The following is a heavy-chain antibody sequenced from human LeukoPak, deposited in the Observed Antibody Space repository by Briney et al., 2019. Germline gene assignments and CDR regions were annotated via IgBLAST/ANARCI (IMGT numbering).Heavy chain of an antibody. CDR2: INSDGSST. CDR3: ASAYSGSYRNNWFDP. CDR1: GFTFSSYA. J-gene: IGHJ5*02. V-gene: IGHV3-74*01. Sequence: GGSLRLSCAASGFTFSSYAMHWVRQAPGKGLVWVSRINSDGSSTSYADSVKGRFTISRDNAKNTLYLQMNSLRAEDTAVYYCASAYSGSYRNNWFDPWGQGTLVTVSS. D-gene: IGHD1-26*01.